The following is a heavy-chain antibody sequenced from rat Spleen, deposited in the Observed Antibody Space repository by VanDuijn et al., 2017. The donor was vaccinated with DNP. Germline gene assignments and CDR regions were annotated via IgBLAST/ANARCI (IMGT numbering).Heavy chain of an antibody. Sequence: EVQLVESGGGLVQPGGSLKLSCAASGFTFSDYYMAWVRQAPTKGLEWVASISYDGGSTYYRDSVKGRFTISRDNAKNTLYLQMNSLRSEDTATYYCARGYYSSSLFDYWGQGVMVTVSS. CDR3: ARGYYSSSLFDY. V-gene: IGHV5-20*01. D-gene: IGHD1-2*01. J-gene: IGHJ2*01. CDR1: GFTFSDYY. CDR2: ISYDGGST.